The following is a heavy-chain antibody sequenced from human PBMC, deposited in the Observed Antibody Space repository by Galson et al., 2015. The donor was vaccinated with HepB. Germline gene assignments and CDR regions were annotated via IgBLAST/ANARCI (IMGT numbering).Heavy chain of an antibody. CDR1: GDSVSSNSAA. CDR2: TYYRSKWYN. D-gene: IGHD6-19*01. Sequence: CAISGDSVSSNSAAWNWIRQSPSGGLEWLGRTYYRSKWYNDYAVSVKSRITINPDTSKNQFSLQLISVTPEDTAVYYCGRGGREWLVYDYWGQGTLVTVSS. J-gene: IGHJ4*02. CDR3: GRGGREWLVYDY. V-gene: IGHV6-1*01.